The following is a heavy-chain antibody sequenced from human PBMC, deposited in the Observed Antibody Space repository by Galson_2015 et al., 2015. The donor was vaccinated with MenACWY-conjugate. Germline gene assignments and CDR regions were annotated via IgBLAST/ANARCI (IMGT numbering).Heavy chain of an antibody. D-gene: IGHD3-3*02. V-gene: IGHV3-23*01. J-gene: IGHJ4*01. CDR1: GFTFSSYS. CDR3: ARAFQLDN. Sequence: SLRLSCAASGFTFSSYSMSWVRRAPGKGLEWVSTITNTGGTTYYPDSVKGRFTISRDNSKSTLHLQMNSLRAEDTAVYYCARAFQLDNWGQGSLVTVSS. CDR2: ITNTGGTT.